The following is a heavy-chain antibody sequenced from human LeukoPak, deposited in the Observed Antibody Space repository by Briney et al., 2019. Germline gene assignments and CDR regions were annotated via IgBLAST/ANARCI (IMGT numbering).Heavy chain of an antibody. J-gene: IGHJ5*02. D-gene: IGHD3-22*01. CDR1: GYTFTSYG. V-gene: IGHV1-18*01. CDR2: ISAYNGNT. CDR3: ARDVRHYYDSPNWFDP. Sequence: ASVKVSCKASGYTFTSYGISWVRQAPGQGLEWMGWISAYNGNTNYAQKLQGRVTMTTDTSTSTAYMELRSLRSDDTAVYYCARDVRHYYDSPNWFDPWGQGTLVTVSS.